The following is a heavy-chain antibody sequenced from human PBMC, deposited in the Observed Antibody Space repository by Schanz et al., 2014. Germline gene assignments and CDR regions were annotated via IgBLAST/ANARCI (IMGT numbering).Heavy chain of an antibody. D-gene: IGHD4-17*01. J-gene: IGHJ3*02. CDR2: ISYSGST. V-gene: IGHV4-31*03. Sequence: QVQLQESGPGLVKPSQTLSLTCTVSGGSVSSGGDYWSWIRQHPGKGLAWIGFISYSGSTYYNPSLKSRVTISVDTSKNQFSLNLSSATAADTAVYYCARDRGHGDLPGDIWGQGTMVTVSS. CDR1: GGSVSSGGDY. CDR3: ARDRGHGDLPGDI.